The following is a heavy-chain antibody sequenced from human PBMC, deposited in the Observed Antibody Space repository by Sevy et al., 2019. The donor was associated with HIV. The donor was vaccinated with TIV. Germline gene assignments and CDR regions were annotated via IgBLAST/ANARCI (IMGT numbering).Heavy chain of an antibody. V-gene: IGHV4-34*01. CDR2: INHSGST. D-gene: IGHD2-21*02. CDR1: GGSFSDYY. J-gene: IGHJ6*02. Sequence: SETLSLTCAVYGGSFSDYYWSWIRQPPGKGLEWIGEINHSGSTNYNPSLKSRVTVSVDTSKNQFFLRVRSVTAADTAVYFCAREYCGGDCYSTTNYYYYGMDVWGQGTTVTVSS. CDR3: AREYCGGDCYSTTNYYYYGMDV.